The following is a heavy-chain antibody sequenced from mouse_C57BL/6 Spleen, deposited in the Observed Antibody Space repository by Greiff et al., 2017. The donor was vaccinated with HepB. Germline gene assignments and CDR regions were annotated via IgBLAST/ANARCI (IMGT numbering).Heavy chain of an antibody. J-gene: IGHJ3*01. CDR2: INPYNGGT. CDR3: ARFPLDSSGYYFAY. CDR1: GYTLTDYY. Sequence: EVQLQQSGPVLVKPGASVKMSCKASGYTLTDYYMNWVKQSHGKSLEWIGVINPYNGGTSYNQKFKGKATLTVDKSSSTAYMELNSLTSEDSAVYYCARFPLDSSGYYFAYWGQGTLVTVSA. D-gene: IGHD3-2*02. V-gene: IGHV1-19*01.